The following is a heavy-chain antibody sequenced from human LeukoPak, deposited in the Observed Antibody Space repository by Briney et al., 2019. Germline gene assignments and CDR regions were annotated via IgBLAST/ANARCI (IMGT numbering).Heavy chain of an antibody. J-gene: IGHJ5*02. Sequence: SETLSLTCAVSGGSISRGGYSWSWIRQPPGKGLEWIGYFYYSGSTNYNPSLKSRVTISVDTSKNQFSLKLSSVTAADTAVYYCARHGLKGNYDILTGSIALMNWFDPWGQGTLVTVSS. D-gene: IGHD3-9*01. CDR3: ARHGLKGNYDILTGSIALMNWFDP. CDR1: GGSISRGGYS. CDR2: FYYSGST. V-gene: IGHV4-30-4*07.